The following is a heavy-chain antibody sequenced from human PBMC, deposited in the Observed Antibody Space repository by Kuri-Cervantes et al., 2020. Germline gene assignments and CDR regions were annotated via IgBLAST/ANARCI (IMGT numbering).Heavy chain of an antibody. CDR1: GYTFTSYD. V-gene: IGHV1-18*01. J-gene: IGHJ4*02. CDR3: ARDSRAYFDY. Sequence: ASVHVSCKASGYTFTSYDINWVRQATGQGLEWMGWISVYNGNTNYAQKLQGRVTMTTDTSTSTAYMELRSLRSDDTAVYYCARDSRAYFDYWGRGTLATVSS. CDR2: ISVYNGNT.